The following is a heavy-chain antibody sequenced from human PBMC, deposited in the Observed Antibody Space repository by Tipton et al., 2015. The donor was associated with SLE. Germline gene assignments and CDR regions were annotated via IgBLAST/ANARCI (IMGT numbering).Heavy chain of an antibody. V-gene: IGHV4-59*01. CDR2: IYYSGST. CDR3: ARDLTVAFDI. Sequence: TLSLTCTVSGGSISSYYWSWIRQPPGKGLEWIGDIYYSGSTNYNPPLKSRVTISVDTSKNQFSLKLSSVTAADTAVYYCARDLTVAFDIWGQGTMVTVSS. J-gene: IGHJ3*02. CDR1: GGSISSYY.